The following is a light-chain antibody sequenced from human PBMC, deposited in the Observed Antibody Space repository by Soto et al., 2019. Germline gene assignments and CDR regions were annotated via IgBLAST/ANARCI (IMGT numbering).Light chain of an antibody. Sequence: QSALTPPASVSMSPGQSITISCTGTTSYVGGYNYVSWYQQHPGKAPKLMIYDVSNRPSGVSNRFPGSKSGNTASLTISGLQAEDEADYYCSSYTSSSTRVFGTRTKVTVL. V-gene: IGLV2-14*01. CDR3: SSYTSSSTRV. J-gene: IGLJ1*01. CDR2: DVS. CDR1: TSYVGGYNY.